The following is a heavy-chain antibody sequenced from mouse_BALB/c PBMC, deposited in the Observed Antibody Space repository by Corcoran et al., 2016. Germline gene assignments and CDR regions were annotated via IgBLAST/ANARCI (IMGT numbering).Heavy chain of an antibody. CDR2: ICPGSGNT. Sequence: QVQLQQSGPELVKPGASVKISCKASGYSFTSYYIHWVKQRPGQGLEWIGWICPGSGNTKYNEKFKGKATLTADTSSSTAYMQLSSLTSEDSAVYFCARGGYYGNYGAMDYWGQGTSVTVSS. CDR1: GYSFTSYY. V-gene: IGHV1-66*01. D-gene: IGHD2-1*01. J-gene: IGHJ4*01. CDR3: ARGGYYGNYGAMDY.